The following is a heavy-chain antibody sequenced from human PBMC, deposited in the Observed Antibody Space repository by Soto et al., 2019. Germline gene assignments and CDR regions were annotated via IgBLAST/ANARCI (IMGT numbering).Heavy chain of an antibody. CDR2: IWYDGSNK. CDR3: AREQGIAARYYDYCMDV. J-gene: IGHJ6*02. V-gene: IGHV3-33*01. CDR1: GFTFSSYG. Sequence: QVQLVESGGGVVQPGRSLRLSCAASGFTFSSYGMHWVRQAPGKGLEWVAVIWYDGSNKYYADSVKGRFTISRDNSKNTLYLQMNSLRAEDTAVYYCAREQGIAARYYDYCMDVWGQGTTVTVSS. D-gene: IGHD6-6*01.